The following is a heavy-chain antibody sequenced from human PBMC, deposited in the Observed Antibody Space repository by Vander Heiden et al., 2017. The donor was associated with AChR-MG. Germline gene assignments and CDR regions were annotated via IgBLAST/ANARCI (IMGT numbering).Heavy chain of an antibody. V-gene: IGHV3-9*01. CDR1: GLTFGNYA. CDR2: ISWNSGSI. D-gene: IGHD2-2*01. Sequence: EVQLVESGGGLVLPGRSLRLSCAVSGLTFGNYAMHWVRQAPGKGLEWVAGISWNSGSIGYGDSVKGRFTISRDDAKNSLYLQMNSLRPEDTAFYYCVKDTGPASLRGAFDCWGQGTLVTVSS. CDR3: VKDTGPASLRGAFDC. J-gene: IGHJ4*02.